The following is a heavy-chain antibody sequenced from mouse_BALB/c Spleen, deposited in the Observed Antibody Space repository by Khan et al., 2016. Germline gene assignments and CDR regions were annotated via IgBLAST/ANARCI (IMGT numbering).Heavy chain of an antibody. CDR3: ARAYYGNYYFDY. CDR2: IYYSGTI. J-gene: IGHJ2*01. D-gene: IGHD2-10*01. CDR1: GISITTGNYR. V-gene: IGHV3-5*02. Sequence: VQLKEPGPGLVKPSQTVSLTCTVTGISITTGNYRWSWIRQFPGNKLEWIGYIYYSGTITYNPSLTSRTTITRDTSKNQFFLEMNSLTAEDTATYCCARAYYGNYYFDYWGQGTTLTVSS.